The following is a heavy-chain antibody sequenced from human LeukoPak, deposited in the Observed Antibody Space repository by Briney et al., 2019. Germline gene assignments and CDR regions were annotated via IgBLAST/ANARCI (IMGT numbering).Heavy chain of an antibody. V-gene: IGHV3-30*03. CDR2: ISYDGSNK. CDR3: ARDGTVTAGPFDP. J-gene: IGHJ5*02. D-gene: IGHD4-11*01. Sequence: GGSLRLSCAASGFTFISYGMHWVRQAPGKGLEWVAVISYDGSNKYYADSVKGRFTISRDNSKNTLYLQMNSLRVEDTAVYYCARDGTVTAGPFDPWGRGTLVTVSS. CDR1: GFTFISYG.